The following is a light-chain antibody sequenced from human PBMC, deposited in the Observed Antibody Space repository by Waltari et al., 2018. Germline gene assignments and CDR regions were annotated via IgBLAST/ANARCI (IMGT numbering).Light chain of an antibody. J-gene: IGLJ3*02. CDR2: INSDDTH. CDR1: SGHSSYA. CDR3: QTWGTGSWV. Sequence: QLVLTQSPSAPASLGASVKFTCTLSSGHSSYAIAGHQQQPEKGPRYLMKINSDDTHTKGDGIPDRFSGSSSGAERYLTISSLQSEDEADYYCQTWGTGSWVFGGGTKLTVL. V-gene: IGLV4-69*01.